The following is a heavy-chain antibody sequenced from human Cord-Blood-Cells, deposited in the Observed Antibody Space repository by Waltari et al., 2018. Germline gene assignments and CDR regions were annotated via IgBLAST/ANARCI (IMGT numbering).Heavy chain of an antibody. J-gene: IGHJ4*02. V-gene: IGHV3-7*01. Sequence: EVQLVESGGGLVQPGGSLRLSCAASGFTFSSYSMSWVRQAPGKGLEWVANIKQDGSEKYYVDSVKGRFTISRDNAKNSLYLQMNSLRAEDTAVYYCARGSRVTGFDYWGQGTLVTVSS. D-gene: IGHD1-20*01. CDR2: IKQDGSEK. CDR3: ARGSRVTGFDY. CDR1: GFTFSSYS.